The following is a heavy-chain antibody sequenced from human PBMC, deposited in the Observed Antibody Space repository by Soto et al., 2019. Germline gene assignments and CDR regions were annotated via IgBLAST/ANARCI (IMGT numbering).Heavy chain of an antibody. J-gene: IGHJ5*02. Sequence: SETLSLTCTVSGGSISSSSYYWGWIRQPPGKGLEWIGSIYYSGSTYYNPSLKSRVTISVDTSKNQFSLKLSSVTAADTAVYYCARCVGHDGSGWYGRVDWFDPWGQGTLVTVSS. CDR1: GGSISSSSYY. CDR2: IYYSGST. D-gene: IGHD6-19*01. V-gene: IGHV4-39*01. CDR3: ARCVGHDGSGWYGRVDWFDP.